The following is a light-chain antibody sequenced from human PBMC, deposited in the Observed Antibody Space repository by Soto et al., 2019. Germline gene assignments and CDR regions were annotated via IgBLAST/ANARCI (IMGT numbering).Light chain of an antibody. Sequence: QAVVTQEPSFSVSPGGTVTLTCGLSSGSVSISYYPSWYQQTPGQAPRTLIYSTNSRPSGVPDRFSGSILGNKAALTITGAQADDESHYYCVLYMGRGSVLFGGGTKLTVL. CDR2: STN. V-gene: IGLV8-61*01. CDR1: SGSVSISYY. CDR3: VLYMGRGSVL. J-gene: IGLJ2*01.